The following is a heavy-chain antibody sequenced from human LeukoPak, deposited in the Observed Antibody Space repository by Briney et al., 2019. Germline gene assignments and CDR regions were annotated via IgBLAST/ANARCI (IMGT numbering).Heavy chain of an antibody. D-gene: IGHD5-18*01. J-gene: IGHJ4*02. CDR2: VYHTGGT. Sequence: SETLSLTCTVSGDSISNYYWTWIRLPPGKEMEWIGYVYHTGGTKYNTSLKSRVTISVDPSKNQFSLRLTSVTAADTAVYYCARETRGYTYAVFDLWGQGTLVTGSS. CDR3: ARETRGYTYAVFDL. V-gene: IGHV4-59*01. CDR1: GDSISNYY.